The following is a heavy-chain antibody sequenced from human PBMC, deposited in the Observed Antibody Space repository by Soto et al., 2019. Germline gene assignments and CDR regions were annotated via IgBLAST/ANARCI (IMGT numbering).Heavy chain of an antibody. D-gene: IGHD5-12*01. V-gene: IGHV3-23*01. CDR2: ISGSGGST. CDR1: GFTFSSYA. J-gene: IGHJ4*02. CDR3: AKAVIVATTWAPAEY. Sequence: GGSLRLSCAASGFTFSSYAMSWVRQAPGKGLEWVSAISGSGGSTYYADSVKGRFTISRDNSKNTLYLQMNSLRAEDTAVYYCAKAVIVATTWAPAEYWGQGTLVTVSS.